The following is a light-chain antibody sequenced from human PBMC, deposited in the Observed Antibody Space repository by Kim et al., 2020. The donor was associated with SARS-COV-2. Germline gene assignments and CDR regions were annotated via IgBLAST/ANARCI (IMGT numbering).Light chain of an antibody. V-gene: IGLV2-14*04. J-gene: IGLJ2*01. Sequence: GQSLTVSCTGTSSDVGGYNYVSWYQQHPGKAPKLMIYDVSKRPSGVSYRFSGSKSGNTASLTISGLQAEDEADYYCSSYTNSNVVVFGGGTKLTVL. CDR2: DVS. CDR1: SSDVGGYNY. CDR3: SSYTNSNVVV.